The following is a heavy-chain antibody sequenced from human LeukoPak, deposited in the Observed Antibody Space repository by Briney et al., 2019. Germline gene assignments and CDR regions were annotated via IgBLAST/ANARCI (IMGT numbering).Heavy chain of an antibody. J-gene: IGHJ5*02. V-gene: IGHV3-66*01. Sequence: GGSLRLSCAASGFTFSSYSMNWVRQAPGKGLEWVSVIYSGGSTYYADSVKGRFTISRDNSKNTLYLQMNSLRAEDTAVYYCARVSYDILTGYQRTNWFDPWGQGTLVTVSS. CDR3: ARVSYDILTGYQRTNWFDP. CDR1: GFTFSSYS. CDR2: IYSGGST. D-gene: IGHD3-9*01.